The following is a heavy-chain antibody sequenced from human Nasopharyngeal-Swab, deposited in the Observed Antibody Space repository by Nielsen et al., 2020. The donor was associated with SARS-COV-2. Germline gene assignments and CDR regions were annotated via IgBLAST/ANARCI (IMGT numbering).Heavy chain of an antibody. Sequence: GESLKISCAASGFTFRTYWMHWVRQAPGKGLEWISEIHGDGRNTNYADSVKGRSTISRDNAKSTLYLQMNSLRVEDTAVYYCVRDNYGVDYWGQGTLVTVSS. J-gene: IGHJ4*02. CDR2: IHGDGRNT. V-gene: IGHV3-74*01. D-gene: IGHD3-10*01. CDR1: GFTFRTYW. CDR3: VRDNYGVDY.